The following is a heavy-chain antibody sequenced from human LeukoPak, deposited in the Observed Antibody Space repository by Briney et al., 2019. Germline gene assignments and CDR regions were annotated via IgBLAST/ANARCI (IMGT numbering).Heavy chain of an antibody. J-gene: IGHJ4*02. CDR3: ARRVTYYDFWGGENYFAY. D-gene: IGHD3-3*01. CDR1: GGSISSGDYY. CDR2: IYYSGST. Sequence: SQTLSLTCTVSGGSISSGDYYWSWIRQPPGKGLEWIGYIYYSGSTYYNPSLQSRVTVSVDKSKNQFSLKLSSVTAADTAVYYCARRVTYYDFWGGENYFAYWGQGTLVTVSS. V-gene: IGHV4-30-4*08.